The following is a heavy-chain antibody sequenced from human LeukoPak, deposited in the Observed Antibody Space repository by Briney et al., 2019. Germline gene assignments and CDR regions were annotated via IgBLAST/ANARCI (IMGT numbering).Heavy chain of an antibody. CDR3: ARGRVTMVRGVRKNWYFDL. CDR1: GGSISSSSYY. V-gene: IGHV4-39*01. Sequence: TPSETLSLTCTVSGGSISSSSYYWGWIRQPPGKGLERIGRIYYSGSTYYNPSLNSRVTISVDTSKNQFSLKLSSVTAADTAVYYCARGRVTMVRGVRKNWYFDLWGRGTLVTVSS. CDR2: IYYSGST. D-gene: IGHD3-10*01. J-gene: IGHJ2*01.